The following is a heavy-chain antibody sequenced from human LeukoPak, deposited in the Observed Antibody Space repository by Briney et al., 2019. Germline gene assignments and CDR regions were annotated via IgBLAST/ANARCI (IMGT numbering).Heavy chain of an antibody. J-gene: IGHJ4*02. CDR2: VYHSGIT. V-gene: IGHV4-4*02. D-gene: IGHD2-15*01. Sequence: PSETLSLTCAVSGGSISSTYWWSWVRQPPGKGLEWIGEVYHSGITHYNPSLKSRVTISVDKSKNQFSLTLSSVTAADTAVLYCARIGGPFYFDYWGQGTLVTVSS. CDR1: GGSISSTYW. CDR3: ARIGGPFYFDY.